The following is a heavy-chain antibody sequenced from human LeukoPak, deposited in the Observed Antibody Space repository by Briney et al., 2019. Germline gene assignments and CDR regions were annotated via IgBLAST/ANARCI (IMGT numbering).Heavy chain of an antibody. V-gene: IGHV1-8*01. CDR2: MNPNSGNT. CDR3: AREDPYIVALPADGRYFDC. Sequence: ASVKVSCKASGYTFTSYDINWVRQATGQGLEWMGWMNPNSGNTGYAQKFQGRVTMTRNTSISTAYMELSSLRSEDTAVYYCAREDPYIVALPADGRYFDCWGQGTLVAVST. J-gene: IGHJ4*02. D-gene: IGHD2-2*01. CDR1: GYTFTSYD.